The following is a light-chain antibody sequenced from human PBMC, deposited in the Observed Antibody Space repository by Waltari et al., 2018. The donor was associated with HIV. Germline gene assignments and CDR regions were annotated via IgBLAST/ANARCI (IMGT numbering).Light chain of an antibody. CDR2: RNY. Sequence: QSVLTQPPSVSGTPGQTVTIPCSGRPSNIETEALYWYQQLPGTAPKLLIYRNYKRPSGVSDRFSCSKSGDSASLVISGLRSEDEAHYYCVSYDSRLDERLFGGGTKLTVL. CDR3: VSYDSRLDERL. CDR1: PSNIETEA. V-gene: IGLV1-47*01. J-gene: IGLJ3*02.